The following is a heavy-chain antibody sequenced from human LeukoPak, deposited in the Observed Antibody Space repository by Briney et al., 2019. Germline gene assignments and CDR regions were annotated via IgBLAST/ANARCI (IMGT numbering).Heavy chain of an antibody. D-gene: IGHD2-21*01. J-gene: IGHJ4*02. CDR3: AKAPVTTCRGAYCYPFDY. V-gene: IGHV3-23*01. CDR2: FSDSGNT. CDR1: GFTLSSYA. Sequence: GSLRLSCAASGFTLSSYAMSWVRPAPGKGLEWVSAFSDSGNTYHADSVKGRCTISRDSSKNTLFLQMNRLRPEDAAVYYCAKAPVTTCRGAYCYPFDYWGQGTLVTVSS.